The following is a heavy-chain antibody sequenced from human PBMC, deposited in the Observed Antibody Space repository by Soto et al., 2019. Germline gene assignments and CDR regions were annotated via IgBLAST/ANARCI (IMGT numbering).Heavy chain of an antibody. Sequence: PGGSLRLSCAASGFTFSSYGMHWVRQAPGKGLEWVAVIWYDGSNKYYADSVKGRFTISRDNSKNTLYLQMNSLRAEDTAVYYCARERVEMATNSQYYYYGMDVWGQGTTVTVSS. V-gene: IGHV3-33*01. CDR1: GFTFSSYG. CDR3: ARERVEMATNSQYYYYGMDV. CDR2: IWYDGSNK. J-gene: IGHJ6*02. D-gene: IGHD5-12*01.